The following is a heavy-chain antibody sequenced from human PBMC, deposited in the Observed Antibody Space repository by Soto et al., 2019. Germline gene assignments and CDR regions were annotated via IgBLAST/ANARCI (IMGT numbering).Heavy chain of an antibody. J-gene: IGHJ4*02. Sequence: DVQLVESGGGLVQPGGSLRLSCAASGFTFSGYSMNWVRQVPGKGLEWLAYIDSRSSPTFYADSVKGRFTISRDNAKTALYLQMNILTAEDTAVYHCVRDAYKVPAGQHIIHGDYWCQGTLVTVSS. D-gene: IGHD2-21*01. CDR3: VRDAYKVPAGQHIIHGDY. V-gene: IGHV3-48*01. CDR1: GFTFSGYS. CDR2: IDSRSSPT.